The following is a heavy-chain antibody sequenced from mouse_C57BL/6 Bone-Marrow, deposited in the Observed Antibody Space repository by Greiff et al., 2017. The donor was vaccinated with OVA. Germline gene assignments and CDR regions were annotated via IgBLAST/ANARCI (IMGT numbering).Heavy chain of an antibody. CDR3: ARSRGYYSNYVDY. D-gene: IGHD2-5*01. V-gene: IGHV1-72*01. J-gene: IGHJ2*01. Sequence: QVQLQQPGAELVKPGASVKLSCKASGYTFTSYWMHWVKQRPGRGLEWIGRIDPNSGGTKYNEKFKSKATLTVDKPSSTAYMQLSSLTSEDSVVYYCARSRGYYSNYVDYWGQGTTLTVSS. CDR2: IDPNSGGT. CDR1: GYTFTSYW.